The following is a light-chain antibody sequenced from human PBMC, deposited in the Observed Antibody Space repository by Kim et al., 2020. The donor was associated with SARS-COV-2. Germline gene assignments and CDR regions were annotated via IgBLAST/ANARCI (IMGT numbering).Light chain of an antibody. CDR3: QQLGGSPRYS. CDR1: ESVSSIV. V-gene: IGKV3-20*01. Sequence: SAGERATRTGRASESVSSIVIAWKQKKPGQDPRLISYGASNRDTGIQERCSGSGSGTDFTLKISRLEPEDFAVDYCQQLGGSPRYSFGQGNKLE. CDR2: GAS. J-gene: IGKJ2*03.